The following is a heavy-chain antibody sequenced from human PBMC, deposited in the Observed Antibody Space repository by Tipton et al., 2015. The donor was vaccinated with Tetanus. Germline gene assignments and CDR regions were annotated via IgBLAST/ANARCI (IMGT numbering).Heavy chain of an antibody. CDR1: GGSISGYY. Sequence: TLSLTCTVSGGSISGYYWSWIRQPPGKGLEWIGYIYYSGSTNYNPSLKSRVTISVDTSKNQFPLKLSSVTAADTAVYYCARETISNWFDPWGRGTLVTVSS. V-gene: IGHV4-59*01. J-gene: IGHJ5*02. CDR2: IYYSGST. CDR3: ARETISNWFDP. D-gene: IGHD2/OR15-2a*01.